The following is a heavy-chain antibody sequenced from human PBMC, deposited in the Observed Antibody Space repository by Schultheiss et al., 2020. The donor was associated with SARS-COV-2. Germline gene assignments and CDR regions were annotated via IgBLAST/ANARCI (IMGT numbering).Heavy chain of an antibody. CDR3: AKSSTGSYYGYFDY. V-gene: IGHV4-34*01. Sequence: SETLSLTCTVSGGSISSYYWSWIRQPPGKGLEWIGEINHSGSTNYNPSLKSRVTISVDTSKNQFSLKLSSVTAADTAVYYCAKSSTGSYYGYFDYWGQGTLVTVSS. CDR2: INHSGST. CDR1: GGSISSYY. D-gene: IGHD3-10*01. J-gene: IGHJ4*02.